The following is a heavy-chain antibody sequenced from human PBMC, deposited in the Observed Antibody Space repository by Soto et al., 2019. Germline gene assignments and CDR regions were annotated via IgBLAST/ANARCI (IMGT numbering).Heavy chain of an antibody. J-gene: IGHJ4*01. D-gene: IGHD6-13*01. CDR2: IDSSSTFI. CDR3: ARDPGRGNIWYHCDY. Sequence: PGGSLRLSCAASGFTLSSYTMNWVRQAPGKGLEWVSSIDSSSTFIYYADSVKGRFTFSRANAKNSLYLQMNSVRVEDTAVYYFARDPGRGNIWYHCDYWGQGSLVTVSS. CDR1: GFTLSSYT. V-gene: IGHV3-21*01.